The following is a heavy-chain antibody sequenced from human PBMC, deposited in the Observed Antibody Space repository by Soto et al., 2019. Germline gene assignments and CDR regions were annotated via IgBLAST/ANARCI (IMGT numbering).Heavy chain of an antibody. V-gene: IGHV6-1*01. D-gene: IGHD3-10*01. Sequence: SQTLSLTCAISGDSVSSNSAAWNWLRQSPSRGLEWLGRTYYRSKWYNDYVVSVKSRITINPDTSKNQFSLQLNSVTPEDTAVYYCARERGVLSEDFGIWGQGTVVTVSS. J-gene: IGHJ3*02. CDR1: GDSVSSNSAA. CDR3: ARERGVLSEDFGI. CDR2: TYYRSKWYN.